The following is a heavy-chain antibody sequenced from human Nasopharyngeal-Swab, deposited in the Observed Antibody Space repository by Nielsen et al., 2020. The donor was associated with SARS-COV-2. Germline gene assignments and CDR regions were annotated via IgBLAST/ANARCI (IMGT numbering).Heavy chain of an antibody. J-gene: IGHJ5*01. V-gene: IGHV3-48*02. CDR2: ISSASSLK. Sequence: GGSLRLSCAASGFTFSSFSMNWVRQAPGKGLEWVSYISSASSLKYYADSVRGRFTVSRDNAKDSLYLQMNSLTDEDTAVYYCTRSFPGRGCFDSWGQGTLVTVSS. CDR3: TRSFPGRGCFDS. CDR1: GFTFSSFS. D-gene: IGHD3-22*01.